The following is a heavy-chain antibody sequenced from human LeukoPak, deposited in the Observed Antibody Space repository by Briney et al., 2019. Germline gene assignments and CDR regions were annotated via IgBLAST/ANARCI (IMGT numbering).Heavy chain of an antibody. CDR1: GFTFSGYW. V-gene: IGHV3-7*01. CDR2: INQDGSEK. J-gene: IGHJ4*02. CDR3: ARETAYCSGDCWFDY. Sequence: PGGSLRLSCAASGFTFSGYWMSLVRQAPGKGLEWVANINQDGSEKYFVDSVKGRFTISRDNAKNSLHLQMNSLRAEDTAVYYCARETAYCSGDCWFDYWGQGTLVTVSS. D-gene: IGHD2-21*02.